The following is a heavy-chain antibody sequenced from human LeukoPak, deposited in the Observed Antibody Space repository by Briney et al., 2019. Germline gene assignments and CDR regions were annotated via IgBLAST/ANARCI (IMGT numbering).Heavy chain of an antibody. CDR2: TNPSGGST. Sequence: GASVKVSCKASGYTFTSYYMHWVRQAPGQGLEWMGITNPSGGSTSYAQKFQGRVTMTRDTSTSTVCMELSSLRSEDTAVYYCARDRAPAYDFWSGYPWFDPWGQGTLVTVSS. D-gene: IGHD3-3*01. CDR1: GYTFTSYY. CDR3: ARDRAPAYDFWSGYPWFDP. V-gene: IGHV1-46*01. J-gene: IGHJ5*02.